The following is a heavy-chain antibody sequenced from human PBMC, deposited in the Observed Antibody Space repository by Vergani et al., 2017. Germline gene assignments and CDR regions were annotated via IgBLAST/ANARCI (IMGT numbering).Heavy chain of an antibody. Sequence: EVQLVESGGGLVKPGGSLRLSCAASGFTFSSYSMNWVRQAPGKGLEWVSSIISSSSYIYYADSVKGRFTISRDNAKNSLYLQMNSLRAEDTAVYYCARDRSGSYLDYWGQGTLVTVSS. CDR2: IISSSSYI. J-gene: IGHJ4*02. V-gene: IGHV3-21*01. CDR1: GFTFSSYS. CDR3: ARDRSGSYLDY. D-gene: IGHD1-26*01.